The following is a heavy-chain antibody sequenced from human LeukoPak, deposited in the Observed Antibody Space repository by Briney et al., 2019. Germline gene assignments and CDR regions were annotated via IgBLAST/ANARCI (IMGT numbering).Heavy chain of an antibody. V-gene: IGHV4-59*08. D-gene: IGHD6-25*01. CDR1: GGSISSYY. CDR2: IYDSGST. J-gene: IGHJ5*02. CDR3: ARLEGYRAAVDWFDP. Sequence: SETLSLTCTVSGGSISSYYWSWIRQPPGKGLEWIGHIYDSGSTNYNPSLKSRVTISVDTSKNQFSLKPSSVTAADTAVYYCARLEGYRAAVDWFDPWGKGTLVTVSS.